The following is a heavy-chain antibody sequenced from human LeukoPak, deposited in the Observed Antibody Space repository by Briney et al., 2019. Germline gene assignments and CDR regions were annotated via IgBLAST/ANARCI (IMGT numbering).Heavy chain of an antibody. CDR3: ARAHCTNGVCYYYFDY. CDR1: GFTFSSYA. Sequence: GGSLRLSCAASGFTFSSYAMHWVRQAPGKGLEWVAVISYDGSNKYYADSVKGRFTISRDNSKNTLYLQVNSLRAEDTAVYYCARAHCTNGVCYYYFDYWGQGTLVTVSS. D-gene: IGHD2-8*01. CDR2: ISYDGSNK. J-gene: IGHJ4*02. V-gene: IGHV3-30-3*01.